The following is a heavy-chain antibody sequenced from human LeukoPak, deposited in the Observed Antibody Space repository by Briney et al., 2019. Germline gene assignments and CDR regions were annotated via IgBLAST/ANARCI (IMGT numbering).Heavy chain of an antibody. CDR1: GYRFTSYW. D-gene: IGHD6-19*01. Sequence: GESLKISCKGSGYRFTSYWIGWVRQMPGKGLEWMGIIYPGDSDTRYSPSFQGQVTISADKSISTAYLQWSSLKASDTAMYYCARQLTSSGIAHAFDIWGQATMVTVSS. J-gene: IGHJ3*02. CDR2: IYPGDSDT. CDR3: ARQLTSSGIAHAFDI. V-gene: IGHV5-51*01.